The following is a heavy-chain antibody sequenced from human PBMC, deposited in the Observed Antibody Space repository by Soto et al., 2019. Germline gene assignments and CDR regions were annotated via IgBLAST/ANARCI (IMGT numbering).Heavy chain of an antibody. V-gene: IGHV3-33*01. CDR3: ARDCNGVEMFGVADYYYYYGMDV. CDR2: IWYDGSNK. J-gene: IGHJ6*02. Sequence: GGSLRLSCAASGFTFSSYGMHWVRQAPGKGLEWVAVIWYDGSNKYYADSVKGRFTISRDNSKNTLYLQMNSLRAEDTAVYYCARDCNGVEMFGVADYYYYYGMDVWGQGTTVTVSS. D-gene: IGHD3-3*01. CDR1: GFTFSSYG.